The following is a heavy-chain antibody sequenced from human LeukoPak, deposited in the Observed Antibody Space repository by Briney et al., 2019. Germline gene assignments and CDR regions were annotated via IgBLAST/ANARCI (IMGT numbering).Heavy chain of an antibody. D-gene: IGHD1-26*01. CDR2: ISSSGSTI. CDR3: ARVARGIGRYFDY. V-gene: IGHV3-48*03. J-gene: IGHJ4*02. CDR1: GFTFSSYE. Sequence: PGGSLRLSCAASGFTFSSYEINWVRQAPGKGLEWVSYISSSGSTIYYADSVKGRFTISRDNAKNSLYLQMNSLRAEDTAVYYCARVARGIGRYFDYWGQGTLVTVSS.